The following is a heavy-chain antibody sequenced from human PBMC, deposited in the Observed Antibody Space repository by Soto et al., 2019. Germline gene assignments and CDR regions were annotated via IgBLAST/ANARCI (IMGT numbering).Heavy chain of an antibody. CDR1: GGSISSGGYY. CDR3: ARAVRLKLPSYSSSYSHYYFDY. CDR2: IYYSGST. D-gene: IGHD6-6*01. J-gene: IGHJ4*02. V-gene: IGHV4-31*03. Sequence: SETLSLTCTVSGGSISSGGYYWSWIRQHPGKGLEWIGYIYYSGSTYYNPSLKSRVTISVDTSKNQFSLKLSSVTAADTAVYYCARAVRLKLPSYSSSYSHYYFDYWGQGTLVTVSS.